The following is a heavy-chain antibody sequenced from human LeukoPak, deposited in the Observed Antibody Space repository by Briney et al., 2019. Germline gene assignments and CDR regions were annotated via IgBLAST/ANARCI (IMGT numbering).Heavy chain of an antibody. J-gene: IGHJ5*02. CDR2: IYYSGST. CDR3: ARGITMIRGNNWFDT. CDR1: GGSISSGGYY. V-gene: IGHV4-31*03. D-gene: IGHD3-22*01. Sequence: SQTLSLTCTVSGGSISSGGYYWSWIRQHPGKGLEWIGYIYYSGSTYYNPSLKSRVTISVDTSKNQFSLKLSSVTAADTAVYYCARGITMIRGNNWFDTWGRETLVTVSS.